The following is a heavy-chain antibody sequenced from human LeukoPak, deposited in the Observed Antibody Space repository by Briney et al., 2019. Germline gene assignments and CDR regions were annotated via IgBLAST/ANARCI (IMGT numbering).Heavy chain of an antibody. CDR2: ISYDGSNK. CDR1: GFTFSSYG. Sequence: GRSLRLSRAASGFTFSSYGMHWVRQAPGKGLEWVAVISYDGSNKYYADSVKGRFTISRDNSKNTLYLQMNSLRAEDTAVYYCAKDGDEYQLLFDYWGQGTLVTVSS. J-gene: IGHJ4*02. D-gene: IGHD2-2*01. V-gene: IGHV3-30*18. CDR3: AKDGDEYQLLFDY.